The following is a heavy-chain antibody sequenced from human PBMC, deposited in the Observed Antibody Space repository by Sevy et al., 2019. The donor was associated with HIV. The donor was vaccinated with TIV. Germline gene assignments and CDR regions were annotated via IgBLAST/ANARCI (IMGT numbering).Heavy chain of an antibody. V-gene: IGHV3-23*01. J-gene: IGHJ6*03. Sequence: GGSLRLSCAVSGFSFDSYGMTWVRQAPGKGLEWVSGISGSGTRTYYADSVKGRFSISRDNSKNRQYLQMNSLRSEDTAMYYCAKGGGGHYDPDEIGYYFYYYNMDVWGKGTTVTVSS. D-gene: IGHD3-22*01. CDR2: ISGSGTRT. CDR1: GFSFDSYG. CDR3: AKGGGGHYDPDEIGYYFYYYNMDV.